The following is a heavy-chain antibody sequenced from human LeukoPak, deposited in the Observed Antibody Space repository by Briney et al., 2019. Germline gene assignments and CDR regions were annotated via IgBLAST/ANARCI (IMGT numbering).Heavy chain of an antibody. J-gene: IGHJ4*02. CDR3: AGGYSSSWYYFDY. V-gene: IGHV3-21*01. D-gene: IGHD6-13*01. CDR1: GFTFSSYS. CDR2: ISSSSSYI. Sequence: GGSLRLSCAGSGFTFSSYSMNWVRQAPGKGLEWVSSISSSSSYIYYADSVKGRFTISRDNAKNSLYLQMNSLRAEDTAVYYCAGGYSSSWYYFDYWGQGTLVTVSS.